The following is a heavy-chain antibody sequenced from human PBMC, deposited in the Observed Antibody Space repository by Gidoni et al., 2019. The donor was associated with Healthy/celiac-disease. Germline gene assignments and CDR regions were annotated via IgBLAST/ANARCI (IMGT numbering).Heavy chain of an antibody. CDR1: GFTFRSYA. D-gene: IGHD2-21*02. V-gene: IGHV3-23*01. J-gene: IGHJ2*01. CDR3: ANLGGGNSLWHFDL. Sequence: EVQLLESGGGLVQPGGSLRLSCAASGFTFRSYAMSWVRQAPGKGLEWVSAISGSGGSTYYADSVKGRFTISRDNSKNTLYLQMNSLRAEDTAVYYCANLGGGNSLWHFDLWGRGTLVTVSS. CDR2: ISGSGGST.